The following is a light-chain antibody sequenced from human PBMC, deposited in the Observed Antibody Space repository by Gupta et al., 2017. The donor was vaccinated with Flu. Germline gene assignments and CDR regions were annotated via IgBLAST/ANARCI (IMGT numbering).Light chain of an antibody. V-gene: IGKV3-15*01. Sequence: IVMTQSPATLSVSPGDRVSLSCWASQSVSSNLAWYQQKPGQSPRLLFFGASTRATGVPARFSGSGCGRDFVLPKISRQQEDFAVYYCQQHKKWPPYTFGQGTKVEIK. CDR2: GAS. J-gene: IGKJ2*01. CDR1: QSVSSN. CDR3: QQHKKWPPYT.